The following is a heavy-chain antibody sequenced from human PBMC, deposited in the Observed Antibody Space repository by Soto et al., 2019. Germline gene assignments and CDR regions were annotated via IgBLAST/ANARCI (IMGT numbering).Heavy chain of an antibody. CDR1: GFTFSSYG. J-gene: IGHJ6*02. CDR2: IWYDGSNK. CDR3: ARGVVAMEYYYYYGMDV. Sequence: QVQLVESGGGVVQPGRSLRLSCAASGFTFSSYGMHWVRQAPGKGLEWVAVIWYDGSNKYYADSVKGRFTISRDSSKNTLYLQMNSLRAEDTAVYYCARGVVAMEYYYYYGMDVWGQGTTVTVSS. V-gene: IGHV3-33*01. D-gene: IGHD2-15*01.